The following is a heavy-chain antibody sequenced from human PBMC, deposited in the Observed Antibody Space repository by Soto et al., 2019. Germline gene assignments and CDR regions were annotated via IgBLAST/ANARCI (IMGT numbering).Heavy chain of an antibody. CDR1: GGSISSYY. Sequence: KPSETLSLTCTVSGGSISSYYWSWIRQPPGKGLEWIGYIYYSGSTNYNPSLKSRVTISVDTSKNQFSLKLSSVTAADTAVYYCARVVAYRSSWFDPWGQGTLVTVSP. CDR3: ARVVAYRSSWFDP. J-gene: IGHJ5*02. V-gene: IGHV4-59*01. CDR2: IYYSGST. D-gene: IGHD6-13*01.